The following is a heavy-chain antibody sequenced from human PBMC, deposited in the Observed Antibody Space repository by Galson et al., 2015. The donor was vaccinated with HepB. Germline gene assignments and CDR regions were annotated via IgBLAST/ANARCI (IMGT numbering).Heavy chain of an antibody. V-gene: IGHV1-69*13. D-gene: IGHD5-18*01. CDR3: ARLADTAMAIDPYYYYGMDV. CDR2: IIPIFGTA. J-gene: IGHJ6*02. CDR1: GGTFSSYA. Sequence: SVKVSCKASGGTFSSYAISWVRQAPGQGLEWMGGIIPIFGTANYAQKFQGRVTITADESTSTAYMELSSLRSEYTAVYYCARLADTAMAIDPYYYYGMDVWGQGTTVTVSS.